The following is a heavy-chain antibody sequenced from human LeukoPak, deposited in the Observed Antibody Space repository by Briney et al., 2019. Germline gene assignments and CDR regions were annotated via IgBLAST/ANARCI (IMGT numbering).Heavy chain of an antibody. CDR3: ARSDIVDTGWAFDI. V-gene: IGHV4-61*02. J-gene: IGHJ3*02. CDR1: GGSISSGTYY. CDR2: IYTSGST. D-gene: IGHD5-12*01. Sequence: PSQTLSLTCTVSGGSISSGTYYWSWIRQPAGKGLEWIGRIYTSGSTNYNPSLKSRVTIPVDTSKNQFSLKLRSVTAADTAVYYCARSDIVDTGWAFDIWGQGTMVTVSS.